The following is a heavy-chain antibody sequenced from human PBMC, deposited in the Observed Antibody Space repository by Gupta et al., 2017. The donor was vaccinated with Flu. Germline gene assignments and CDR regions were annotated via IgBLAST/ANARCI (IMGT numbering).Heavy chain of an antibody. CDR1: GFSVSSSY. CDR3: ARDIK. Sequence: EVQLVETGGGLIQPGGSLRLSCAASGFSVSSSYMSWLRQAPGKGLEWVSVMYSDGTTYYADSVKGRFTISRDNSKNTLYLQMNSLRAEDTAVYYCARDIKWGQGTLVTVSS. J-gene: IGHJ4*02. CDR2: MYSDGTT. V-gene: IGHV3-53*02.